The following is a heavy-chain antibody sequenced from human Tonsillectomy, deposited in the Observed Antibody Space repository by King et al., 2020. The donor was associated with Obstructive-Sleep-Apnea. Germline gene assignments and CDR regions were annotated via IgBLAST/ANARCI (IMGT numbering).Heavy chain of an antibody. V-gene: IGHV3-48*01. CDR3: ARDSLSWEPGGYGMDV. CDR2: LSSSGSTI. D-gene: IGHD1-26*01. J-gene: IGHJ6*02. Sequence: VQLVESGGGLVQPGGSLRLSCAASGFTLSSHSVNWVRQAPGKGLEWVSFLSSSGSTIYYADSVKGRFTVSRDSAKNSLYLQMSSLRAEDTAVYYCARDSLSWEPGGYGMDVWGQGTTVTVSS. CDR1: GFTLSSHS.